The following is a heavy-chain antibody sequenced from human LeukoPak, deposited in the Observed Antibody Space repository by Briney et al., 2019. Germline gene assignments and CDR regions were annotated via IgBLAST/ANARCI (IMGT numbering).Heavy chain of an antibody. Sequence: GGSLRLSCAASGFTFSNAWMSWVRQAPGKGLEWVSSITIGSNYIYYADSVKGRFTISRDNAKNSLYLQMNSLRAEDTAVYYCARFIAAPYYFDYWGRGTLVTVSS. CDR3: ARFIAAPYYFDY. V-gene: IGHV3-21*01. D-gene: IGHD6-13*01. J-gene: IGHJ4*02. CDR1: GFTFSNAW. CDR2: ITIGSNYI.